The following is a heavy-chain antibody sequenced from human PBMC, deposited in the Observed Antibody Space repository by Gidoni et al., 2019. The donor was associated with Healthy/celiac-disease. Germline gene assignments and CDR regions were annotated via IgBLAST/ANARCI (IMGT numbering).Heavy chain of an antibody. D-gene: IGHD6-13*01. CDR2: ISGSGGST. V-gene: IGHV3-23*01. CDR3: AKDVVGSSWYDGAAVTEYFQH. J-gene: IGHJ1*01. CDR1: GFTFSSYA. Sequence: EVQLLESGGGLVQPGGSLRLSCAASGFTFSSYAMSWVRQAPGKGLEWGSAISGSGGSTYYADSVKGRFTISRDNSKNTLYLQMNSLRAEDTAVYYCAKDVVGSSWYDGAAVTEYFQHWGQGTLVTVSS.